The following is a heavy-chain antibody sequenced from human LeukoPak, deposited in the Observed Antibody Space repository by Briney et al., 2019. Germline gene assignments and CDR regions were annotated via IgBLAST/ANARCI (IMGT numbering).Heavy chain of an antibody. V-gene: IGHV1-3*01. D-gene: IGHD2-21*02. Sequence: ASVKVSCKASGYSFSDYAMHWVRQAPGQRFEWMGWIDAGNGNTNYAQKLQGRVTMTTDTSTSTAYMELRSLRSDDTAVYYCARGVSACGGDCYSWFDPWGQGTLVTVSS. CDR1: GYSFSDYA. CDR2: IDAGNGNT. CDR3: ARGVSACGGDCYSWFDP. J-gene: IGHJ5*02.